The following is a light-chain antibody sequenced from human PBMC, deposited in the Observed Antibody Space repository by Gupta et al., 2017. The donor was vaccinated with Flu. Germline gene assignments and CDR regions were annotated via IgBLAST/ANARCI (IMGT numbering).Light chain of an antibody. J-gene: IGKJ5*01. Sequence: EIVLTQSPATLSLSPGERATLSCRASQTVGSQLGWYQQKPGQAPRLLIYETSKRAPGIPARFSGRGSGLDFTLTIRTLDPEDFAVYYCQQRSDWPMTFGQGTRLEIK. V-gene: IGKV3-11*01. CDR3: QQRSDWPMT. CDR1: QTVGSQ. CDR2: ETS.